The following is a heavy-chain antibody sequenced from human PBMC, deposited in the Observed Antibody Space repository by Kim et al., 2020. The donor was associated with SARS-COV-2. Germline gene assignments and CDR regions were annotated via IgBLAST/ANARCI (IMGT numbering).Heavy chain of an antibody. CDR2: IVVGSGNT. J-gene: IGHJ3*02. V-gene: IGHV1-58*01. D-gene: IGHD3-10*01. Sequence: SVKVSCKASGFTFTSSAVQWVRQARGQRLEWIGWIVVGSGNTNYAQKFQERVTITRDMSTSTAYMELSSLRSEDTAVYYCAARFGELFSAWDAFDIWGQGTMVTVSS. CDR1: GFTFTSSA. CDR3: AARFGELFSAWDAFDI.